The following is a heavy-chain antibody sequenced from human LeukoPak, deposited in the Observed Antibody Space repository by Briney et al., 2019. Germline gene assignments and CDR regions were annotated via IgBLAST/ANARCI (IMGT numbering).Heavy chain of an antibody. CDR1: GGSISSGGYY. CDR2: IYHSGST. D-gene: IGHD6-13*01. J-gene: IGHJ4*02. V-gene: IGHV4-30-2*01. Sequence: PSETLSLTCTVSGGSISSGGYYWSWIRQPPGKGLEWIGYIYHSGSTYYNPSLKSRVTISVDRSKNQFSLKLSSVTAADTAVYYCARVCLIAAAANTFDYWGQGTLVTVSS. CDR3: ARVCLIAAAANTFDY.